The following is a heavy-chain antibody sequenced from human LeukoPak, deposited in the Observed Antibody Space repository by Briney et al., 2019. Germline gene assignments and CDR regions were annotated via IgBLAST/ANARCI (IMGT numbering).Heavy chain of an antibody. CDR3: ARGGANFFDF. J-gene: IGHJ4*02. CDR1: AFTFRSYA. CDR2: ISSDGNNE. Sequence: GGSLRLSCAASAFTFRSYAMDWVRQAPGRGLEWVATISSDGNNEYYTDSVKGRFTISRDNSKNTLFLQMNSLSTQDTAVYYCARGGANFFDFWGQGTLVTVSS. V-gene: IGHV3-30-3*01. D-gene: IGHD2-8*01.